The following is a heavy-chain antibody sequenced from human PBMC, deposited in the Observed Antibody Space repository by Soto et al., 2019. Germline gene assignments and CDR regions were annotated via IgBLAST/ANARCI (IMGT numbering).Heavy chain of an antibody. V-gene: IGHV1-46*03. CDR2: INPSGGST. D-gene: IGHD2-15*01. CDR3: ARVYCSGGRCYSFDY. J-gene: IGHJ4*02. CDR1: GYTFTSYY. Sequence: QVQLVQSGAEVKKPGASVKVSCKASGYTFTSYYMHWVRQAPGQGLEWMGIINPSGGSTSYAQKFHGRVTMTRDTSPSTVYMELSSLRSEDTAVYYCARVYCSGGRCYSFDYWGQGTLVTVSS.